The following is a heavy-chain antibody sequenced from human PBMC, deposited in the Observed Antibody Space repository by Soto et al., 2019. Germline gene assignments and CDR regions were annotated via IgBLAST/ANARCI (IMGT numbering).Heavy chain of an antibody. D-gene: IGHD2-21*02. CDR1: GFSLTTSGVA. V-gene: IGHV2-5*01. CDR3: AHRPTSTDDFYFDY. Sequence: QITLTESGPTLVTPTQTLTLTCSFSGFSLTTSGVAVRWFRQPPGKAPEWLALFYWNDDKRYSPSLRSRLTVTGDSSKNLVVLTLANVDPVDSGTYYCAHRPTSTDDFYFDYWGEGTLVTVSS. CDR2: FYWNDDK. J-gene: IGHJ4*02.